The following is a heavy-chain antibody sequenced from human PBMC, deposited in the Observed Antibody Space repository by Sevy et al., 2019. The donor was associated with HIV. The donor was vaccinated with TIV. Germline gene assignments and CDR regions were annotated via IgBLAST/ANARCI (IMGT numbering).Heavy chain of an antibody. V-gene: IGHV4-39*01. D-gene: IGHD5-12*01. CDR2: SYYSGSA. CDR1: GGSISSGNYY. J-gene: IGHJ5*02. Sequence: SETLSLTCTVSGGSISSGNYYWGWIRQPPGKGLEWIGSSYYSGSADYNPSLKSRVTISVDTSKNQFSLKLSSVTAADTAVYSCARHIPRDGYNSAYRGFDPWGQGALVTVSS. CDR3: ARHIPRDGYNSAYRGFDP.